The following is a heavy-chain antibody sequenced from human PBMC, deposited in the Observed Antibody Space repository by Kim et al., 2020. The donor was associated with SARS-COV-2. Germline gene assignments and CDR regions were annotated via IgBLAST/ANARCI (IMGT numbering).Heavy chain of an antibody. CDR1: GGSVSSGSYY. CDR2: IYYSGST. CDR3: ARESPAVYSGSYYVFDY. V-gene: IGHV4-61*01. J-gene: IGHJ4*02. Sequence: SETLSLTCTVSGGSVSSGSYYWSWIRQPPGKGLEWIGYIYYSGSTNYNPSLKSRVTISVDTYKNQFSLKLSSVTAADTAVYYCARESPAVYSGSYYVFDYWGQGTLVTVSS. D-gene: IGHD1-26*01.